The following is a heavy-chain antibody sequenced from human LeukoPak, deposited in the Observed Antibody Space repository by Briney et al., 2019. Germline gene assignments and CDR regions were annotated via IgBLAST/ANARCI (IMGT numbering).Heavy chain of an antibody. D-gene: IGHD6-19*01. Sequence: GESLQISCKGSGYSFTSYWIGWVRQMPGKGLEWMGIIYPGDSDTRYSPSFQGQVTISADKSISTAYLQLSSLKASDTAMYYCARRWTSSGWSFDYWGQGTLVTVSS. CDR2: IYPGDSDT. CDR3: ARRWTSSGWSFDY. V-gene: IGHV5-51*01. CDR1: GYSFTSYW. J-gene: IGHJ4*02.